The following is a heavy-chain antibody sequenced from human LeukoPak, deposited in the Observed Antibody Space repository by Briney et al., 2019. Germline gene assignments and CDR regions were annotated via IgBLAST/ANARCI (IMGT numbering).Heavy chain of an antibody. CDR1: GFTFRSYE. V-gene: IGHV3-48*03. J-gene: IGHJ4*02. CDR2: LSSSGSAF. Sequence: GGSLRLSCEVSGFTFRSYEMNWVRQAPGKGLGWIGYLSSSGSAFSYADSVKGRFTIARDNAKNSVYLEMNSLRADDTAVYYCARADYYDSSGPLDYWGQGTLVTVSS. D-gene: IGHD3-22*01. CDR3: ARADYYDSSGPLDY.